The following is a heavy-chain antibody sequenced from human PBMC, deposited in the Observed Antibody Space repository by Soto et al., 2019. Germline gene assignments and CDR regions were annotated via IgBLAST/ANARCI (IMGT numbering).Heavy chain of an antibody. CDR2: ISAYNGNT. D-gene: IGHD1-26*01. V-gene: IGHV1-18*01. J-gene: IGHJ4*02. Sequence: QVQLVQSGAEVKKPGASVKVSCKASGYTFTSYGISWVRQAPGQGLEWMGWISAYNGNTNYAQKLQGRVTMTTDTSTSTAYMELRSLRYDDTAVYYCARDAGSDEWELDPLVDYWGQGTLVTVSS. CDR1: GYTFTSYG. CDR3: ARDAGSDEWELDPLVDY.